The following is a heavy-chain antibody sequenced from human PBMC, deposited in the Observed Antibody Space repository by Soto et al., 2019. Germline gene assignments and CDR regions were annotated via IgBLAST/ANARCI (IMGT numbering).Heavy chain of an antibody. CDR2: ISGFNGNT. J-gene: IGHJ6*03. Sequence: QDQLVQSGAEVKKPGASVTVSCKASGYSFTNYGITWVRQAPGQGLEWMGWISGFNGNTHYAQKLQGRVTMTTDASTTTAYMELRSLRSDDTAVYYCARDRGVAPPVAGNTHYYSDMDVWGKGTTVTVSS. V-gene: IGHV1-18*01. D-gene: IGHD6-19*01. CDR1: GYSFTNYG. CDR3: ARDRGVAPPVAGNTHYYSDMDV.